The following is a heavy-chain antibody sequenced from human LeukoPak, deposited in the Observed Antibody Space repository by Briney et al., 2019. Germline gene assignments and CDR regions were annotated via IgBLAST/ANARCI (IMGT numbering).Heavy chain of an antibody. V-gene: IGHV3-23*01. CDR2: ITGSGGAT. CDR1: GFTFSTYA. Sequence: QPGGSLRLSCAASGFTFSTYAVNWVRQAPGKGLEWVSAITGSGGATYYADSVKGRFTISRDNSKNTLYLQMNSLRAEDTAVYYCAKDQHYDSRMGVYFDYWGQGTLVTVSS. CDR3: AKDQHYDSRMGVYFDY. J-gene: IGHJ4*02. D-gene: IGHD3-22*01.